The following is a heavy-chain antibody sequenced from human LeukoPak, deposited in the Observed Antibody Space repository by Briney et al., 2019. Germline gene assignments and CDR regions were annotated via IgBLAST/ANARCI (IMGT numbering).Heavy chain of an antibody. V-gene: IGHV3-23*01. CDR3: AKFNGWELAEYYLDY. J-gene: IGHJ4*01. CDR2: MSKSGDYT. Sequence: GESLRLSCAASGFIFSDYAMSWVRQAPGKGLEWLSGMSKSGDYTHDTVSVKGRFTISRDNSKNTMYLQMSGLRAEDTAIYYCAKFNGWELAEYYLDYWGHGTLVTVSS. CDR1: GFIFSDYA. D-gene: IGHD1-26*01.